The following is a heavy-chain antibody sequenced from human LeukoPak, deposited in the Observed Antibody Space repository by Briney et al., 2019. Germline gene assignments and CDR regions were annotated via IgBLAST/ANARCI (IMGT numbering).Heavy chain of an antibody. Sequence: PGGSLRLSCAASGFTFSSYSMNWVRQAPGKGLEWVSYISSSSSTIYYADSVEGRFTISRDNAKNSLYLQMNSLRAEDTAVYYCARAPEQWLVKSRYYFDYWGQGTLVTVSS. CDR3: ARAPEQWLVKSRYYFDY. CDR1: GFTFSSYS. CDR2: ISSSSSTI. J-gene: IGHJ4*02. V-gene: IGHV3-48*01. D-gene: IGHD6-19*01.